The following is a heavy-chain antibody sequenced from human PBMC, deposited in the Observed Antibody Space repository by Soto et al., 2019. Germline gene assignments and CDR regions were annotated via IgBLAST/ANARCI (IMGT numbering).Heavy chain of an antibody. CDR1: GYTLTELS. CDR2: FDLGDDET. V-gene: IGHV1-24*01. CDR3: ASKDDPFGY. J-gene: IGHJ4*02. Sequence: VKVSCKVSGYTLTELSIHWVRKAPGKGLEWMGGFDLGDDETIYAQKFQGRVTMTGDTSTDTAYMELSSLRSEDTAVYYCASKDDPFGYWGQGTQVTVSS. D-gene: IGHD2-15*01.